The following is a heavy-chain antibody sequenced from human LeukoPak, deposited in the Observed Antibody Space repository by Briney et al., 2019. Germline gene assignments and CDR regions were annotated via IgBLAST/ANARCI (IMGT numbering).Heavy chain of an antibody. CDR1: GFRFSSYD. V-gene: IGHV3-30*02. J-gene: IGHJ4*02. D-gene: IGHD6-19*01. Sequence: GSLRLTCAASGFRFSSYDIHWVRQAPGKGLEWVTFIESDGTKEYYADSVKGRFTISRDNSKNTVYVQMNTLRAEDTAVYYCAKEGSGWYYLDYWGQGTVVTVSS. CDR2: IESDGTKE. CDR3: AKEGSGWYYLDY.